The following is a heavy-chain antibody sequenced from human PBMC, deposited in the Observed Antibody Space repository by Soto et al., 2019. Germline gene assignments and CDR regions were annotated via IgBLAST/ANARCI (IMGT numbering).Heavy chain of an antibody. CDR1: GVTLLTNG. V-gene: IGHV1-69*01. CDR2: MIPIFGEA. CDR3: ASAEVAMTYFDY. Sequence: QVQLVQSGAEVRKPGSSVKVSCKVSGVTLLTNGFTWVRQAPGQGLEWMGGMIPIFGEATYAQRFQGRLFISADESTSTAYMELSSLTYEDTAVYFCASAEVAMTYFDYWGQGTLVTVSS. D-gene: IGHD5-12*01. J-gene: IGHJ4*02.